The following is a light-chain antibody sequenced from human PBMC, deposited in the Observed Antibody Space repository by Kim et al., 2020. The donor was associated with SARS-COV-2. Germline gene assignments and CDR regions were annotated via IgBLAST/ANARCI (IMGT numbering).Light chain of an antibody. V-gene: IGLV6-57*02. CDR1: SGSIASNY. J-gene: IGLJ3*02. Sequence: NFMLTQPHSVSEYPGKTVTISCTGSSGSIASNYVQWYQQRPGSAPTTVIYEDNQRPSGVPDRFSGSIDSSSNSASLTISGLKTEDEADYYCQSYDSSNLNWVFGGGTKLTVL. CDR2: EDN. CDR3: QSYDSSNLNWV.